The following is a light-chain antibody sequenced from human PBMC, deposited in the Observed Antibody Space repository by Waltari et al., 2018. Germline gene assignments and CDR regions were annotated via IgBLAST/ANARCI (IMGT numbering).Light chain of an antibody. CDR3: QQYNNWPPA. CDR2: GAS. J-gene: IGKJ2*01. Sequence: EIVMTQSPATLSVSPGERATLHCRASQSVSSNLAWYQQKPGQAPRLLIYGASTRATGIPARFSGSGSGTEFTLTISSLQSEDFAVYYCQQYNNWPPAFGQGTKLEIK. CDR1: QSVSSN. V-gene: IGKV3-15*01.